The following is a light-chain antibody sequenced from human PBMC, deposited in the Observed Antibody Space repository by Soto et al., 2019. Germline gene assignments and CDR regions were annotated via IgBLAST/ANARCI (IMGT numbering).Light chain of an antibody. J-gene: IGLJ1*01. CDR1: SSDVGGYNY. V-gene: IGLV2-14*01. CDR3: SSHTSSSTPYV. Sequence: QSVLTQPASVSGSPGQSITISCTGTSSDVGGYNYVSWYQQHPGKAPKLMIYEVSNRPSGVSNRFSGSKSGNTASLTISGIQAEDEADYYCSSHTSSSTPYVFGNGTKVTLL. CDR2: EVS.